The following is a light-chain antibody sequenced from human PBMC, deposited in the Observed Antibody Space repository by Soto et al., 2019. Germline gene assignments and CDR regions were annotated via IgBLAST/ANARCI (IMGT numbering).Light chain of an antibody. J-gene: IGKJ2*01. CDR3: QHGHDWQLT. Sequence: EIVMTQSPATLSVSPGERATLSCRASQSISGELAWYQQRPGQPPRLLIYGVSTRATGVQDRFSGSGSGSDFTLTISGLQSEGFAVYYCQHGHDWQLTVGQGTRLDI. CDR2: GVS. V-gene: IGKV3-15*01. CDR1: QSISGE.